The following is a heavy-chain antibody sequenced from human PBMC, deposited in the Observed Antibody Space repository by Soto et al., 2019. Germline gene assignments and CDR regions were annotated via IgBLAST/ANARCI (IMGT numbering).Heavy chain of an antibody. J-gene: IGHJ4*02. CDR2: TRNKANSYTT. CDR3: ARVSTNYDILTGYYTLPDY. V-gene: IGHV3-72*01. CDR1: GFTFSDHY. Sequence: EVQLVESGGGLVQPGGSLRLSCAASGFTFSDHYMDWVRQAPGKGLEWVGRTRNKANSYTTEYAASVKGRFNISRDDSKNSLYLQMNSLKTEDTAVYYCARVSTNYDILTGYYTLPDYWGQGTLVTVSS. D-gene: IGHD3-9*01.